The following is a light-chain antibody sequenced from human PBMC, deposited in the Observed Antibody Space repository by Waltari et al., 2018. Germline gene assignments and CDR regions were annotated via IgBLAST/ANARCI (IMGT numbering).Light chain of an antibody. CDR3: AAWDDSLNALVV. J-gene: IGLJ2*01. V-gene: IGLV1-44*01. CDR2: SNN. Sequence: QSVLTQPPSASGTPGQRVTISCSGSSSNIGSNTVNWYQQLPGTAPKLLIYSNNQRPSGVPDRFPGSKSGTSASLAISGLQSEDEADYYCAAWDDSLNALVVFGGGTKLTVL. CDR1: SSNIGSNT.